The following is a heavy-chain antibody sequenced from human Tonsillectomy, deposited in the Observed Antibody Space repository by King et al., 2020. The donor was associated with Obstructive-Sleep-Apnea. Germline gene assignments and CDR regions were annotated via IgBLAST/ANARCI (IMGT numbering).Heavy chain of an antibody. J-gene: IGHJ4*02. D-gene: IGHD3-10*01. Sequence: VQLVESGEGLGKPGGSLRLSCAASGFTFFNYSINWVRQAPGKGLEWVSSISSSSNYIYSAASVKGRFTLSRDNAKNSLYLQMNSLRAEDTAVYYCAREGTYYYGSGSSYYFDYWGQGTLVTVSS. CDR3: AREGTYYYGSGSSYYFDY. CDR1: GFTFFNYS. CDR2: ISSSSNYI. V-gene: IGHV3-21*01.